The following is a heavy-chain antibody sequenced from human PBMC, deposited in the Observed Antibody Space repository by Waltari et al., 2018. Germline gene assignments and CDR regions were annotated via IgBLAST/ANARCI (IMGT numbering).Heavy chain of an antibody. D-gene: IGHD1-26*01. J-gene: IGHJ4*02. CDR2: INMDGSTR. Sequence: EVELVESGGGLVQPGASLRHSCEGSGITFSDYWVNWVRQGPGKGLEWVARINMDGSTRNYADSVQGRFTISRDNARNTLYLQMNSLRVEDTAVYYCARAGSYRFDYWGQGTLVTVSS. CDR3: ARAGSYRFDY. V-gene: IGHV3-74*01. CDR1: GITFSDYW.